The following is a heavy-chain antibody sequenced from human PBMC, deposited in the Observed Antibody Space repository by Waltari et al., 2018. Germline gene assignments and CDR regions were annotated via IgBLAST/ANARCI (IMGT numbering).Heavy chain of an antibody. CDR3: AAIVGATESRDY. J-gene: IGHJ4*02. CDR2: IVVGSGNT. V-gene: IGHV1-58*01. D-gene: IGHD1-26*01. CDR1: GFTFASPA. Sequence: QLQLVQSGPEVKKPGTSVTVSCTASGFTFASPAVQWVPQARGQRLEWIGWIVVGSGNTNYAQKFQERVTITRDMSTSTAYMELSSLRSEDTAVYYCAAIVGATESRDYWGQGTLVTVSS.